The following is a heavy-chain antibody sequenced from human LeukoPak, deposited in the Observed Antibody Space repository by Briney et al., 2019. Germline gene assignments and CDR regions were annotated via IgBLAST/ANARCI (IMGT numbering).Heavy chain of an antibody. CDR3: TDEKDSSGYYYYYYYMDV. Sequence: GGSLRLSCAASGFTFSGSAMHWVRQASGKGLEWVGRIRSKANSYATAYAASVKGRFTISRDDSKNTAYLQMNSLKTEDTAVYYCTDEKDSSGYYYYYYYMDVWGKGTTVTVSS. D-gene: IGHD3-22*01. CDR2: IRSKANSYAT. J-gene: IGHJ6*03. V-gene: IGHV3-73*01. CDR1: GFTFSGSA.